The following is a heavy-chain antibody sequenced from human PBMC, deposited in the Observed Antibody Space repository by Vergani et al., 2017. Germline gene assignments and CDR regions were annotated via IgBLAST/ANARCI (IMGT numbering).Heavy chain of an antibody. D-gene: IGHD3-10*01. J-gene: IGHJ4*02. CDR2: IIPSFGTA. Sequence: QVQLVQSGAEVKKPGSSVKVSCKASGGTFSSYAISWVRQAPGQGLEWMGGIIPSFGTANYAQKFQGRVTITADKSTSTAYMELSSLRSEDTAVYYCARDKARYYGSGSYYDYWGQGTLVTVSS. CDR3: ARDKARYYGSGSYYDY. V-gene: IGHV1-69*06. CDR1: GGTFSSYA.